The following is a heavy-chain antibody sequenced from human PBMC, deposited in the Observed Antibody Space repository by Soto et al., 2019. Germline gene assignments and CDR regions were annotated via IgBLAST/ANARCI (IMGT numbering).Heavy chain of an antibody. CDR1: GYTFTSYG. J-gene: IGHJ5*02. V-gene: IGHV1-18*01. D-gene: IGHD3-10*01. CDR2: ISAYNGNT. CDR3: ARGGITMVRGVITPSRWFDP. Sequence: VASVKVSCKASGYTFTSYGISWVRQAPGQGLEWMGWISAYNGNTNYAQKLQGRVTMTTDTSTSTAYMELRSLRSDDTAVYYCARGGITMVRGVITPSRWFDPWGQGAPVTVSS.